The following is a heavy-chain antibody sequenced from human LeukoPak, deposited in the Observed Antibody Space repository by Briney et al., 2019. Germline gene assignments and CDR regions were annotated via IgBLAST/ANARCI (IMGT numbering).Heavy chain of an antibody. J-gene: IGHJ4*02. D-gene: IGHD6-19*01. CDR3: ARLERSGWYVLDY. CDR2: IYYSGST. V-gene: IGHV4-59*01. CDR1: GGSISSYY. Sequence: PSETLSLTCTVSGGSISSYYWSWIRQPPGKGLEWIGYIYYSGSTNYNPSLKSRVTISVDTSKNQFSLKLSSVTAADTAVYYCARLERSGWYVLDYWGQGTLGTVSS.